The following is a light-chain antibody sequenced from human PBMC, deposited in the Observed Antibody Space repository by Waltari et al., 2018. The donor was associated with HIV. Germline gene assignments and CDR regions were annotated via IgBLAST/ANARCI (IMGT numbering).Light chain of an antibody. J-gene: IGLJ3*02. Sequence: YVLTPPPSVSVAPNQTATVPSTGANIGVIDAPWFRQRPGQAPEVVIHDDRDRAPGIPGRITGSNSGDRATLAIASVEAGDEAVYYCQVWGATNDWVFGGGTKVTVL. CDR1: NIGVID. CDR3: QVWGATNDWV. CDR2: DDR. V-gene: IGLV3-21*02.